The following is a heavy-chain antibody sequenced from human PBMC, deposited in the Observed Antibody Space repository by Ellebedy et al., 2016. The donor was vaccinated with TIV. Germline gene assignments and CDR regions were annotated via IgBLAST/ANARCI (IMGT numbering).Heavy chain of an antibody. J-gene: IGHJ6*03. D-gene: IGHD3-10*01. CDR3: ARGTVRGGHMDV. CDR2: IYLSGST. Sequence: MPSETLSLTCTVSGYSISSGYYWGWVRQPPGKELEWVGNIYLSGSTYYNPSLKSRASISVDTSKNQFSLKLSSVTAADTAVYYCARGTVRGGHMDVWGEGTTVTVSS. CDR1: GYSISSGYY. V-gene: IGHV4-38-2*02.